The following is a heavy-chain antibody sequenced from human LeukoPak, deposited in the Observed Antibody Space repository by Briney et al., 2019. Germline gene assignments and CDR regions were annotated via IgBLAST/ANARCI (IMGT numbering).Heavy chain of an antibody. V-gene: IGHV3-53*01. J-gene: IGHJ3*02. CDR2: IYSGGTT. Sequence: GGSLRLSCAASGFIVCSNYMSWVRRAPGKGLEWVSVIYSGGTTYYADSVKGRFTISRDNSNNTLYLQMNSLRAEDTAVYYCARGPVTRFEIWGQGTMVTVSS. CDR3: ARGPVTRFEI. D-gene: IGHD4-17*01. CDR1: GFIVCSNY.